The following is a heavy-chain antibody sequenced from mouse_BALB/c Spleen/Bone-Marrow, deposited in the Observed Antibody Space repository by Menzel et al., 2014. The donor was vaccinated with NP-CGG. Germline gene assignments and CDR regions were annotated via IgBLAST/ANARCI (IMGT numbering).Heavy chain of an antibody. Sequence: EVQGVESGGGLVQPGGSRKLSCAASGFTFSSFGMHWVRQAPEKGLEWVAYISSGSSTIYYADTVKGRFTISRGNPKSTLFLQMTSLRSEDTAMYYCARSPWFAYWGQGTLVTVSA. J-gene: IGHJ3*01. CDR2: ISSGSSTI. CDR3: ARSPWFAY. V-gene: IGHV5-17*02. CDR1: GFTFSSFG.